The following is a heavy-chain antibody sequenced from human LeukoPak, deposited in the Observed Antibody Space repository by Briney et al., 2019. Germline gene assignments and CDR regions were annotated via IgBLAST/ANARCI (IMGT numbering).Heavy chain of an antibody. D-gene: IGHD3-10*01. Sequence: PGTSLRLSCAASGFTFSNHGMNWVRQAPGKGLEWVSGISPSGDITYYADSVKGRFTISRDNSKNTLYLEVIGLTAEDTAVYYCAKDDAWLRFGEWSQGTLVTVSS. V-gene: IGHV3-23*01. CDR3: AKDDAWLRFGE. CDR2: ISPSGDIT. J-gene: IGHJ4*02. CDR1: GFTFSNHG.